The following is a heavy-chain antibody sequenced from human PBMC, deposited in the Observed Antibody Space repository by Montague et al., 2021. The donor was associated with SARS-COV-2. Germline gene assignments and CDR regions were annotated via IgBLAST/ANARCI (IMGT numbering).Heavy chain of an antibody. V-gene: IGHV4-39*01. J-gene: IGHJ4*02. CDR1: GGSISSSSYY. CDR3: VRSRAERYFDWTRLDAHVRPYYFDY. D-gene: IGHD3-9*01. CDR2: YYYSGSS. Sequence: SETLSLTCTVSGGSISSSSYYWGWIRQPQGKGWDGIGSYYYSGSSNPTLSLKGRVSISVDTPKTQFSLRLGSVTAAATAGYSGVRSRAERYFDWTRLDAHVRPYYFDYWGQGTLVTVSS.